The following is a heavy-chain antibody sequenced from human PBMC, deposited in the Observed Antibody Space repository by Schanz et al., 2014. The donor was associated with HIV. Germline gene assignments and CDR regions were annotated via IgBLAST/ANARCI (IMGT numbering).Heavy chain of an antibody. V-gene: IGHV1-18*01. Sequence: QVHLLQSGPEVKKPGASVKVSCKASGYTFSNYGVSWVRQAPGQGLEWMGWISGDYGKTKYAQKFQSRVTITTDTSSSTAYMELRSLSSDDTAVYYCAREGDGASVTGTSDYWGQGTLVTVSS. J-gene: IGHJ4*02. CDR3: AREGDGASVTGTSDY. CDR2: ISGDYGKT. D-gene: IGHD1-20*01. CDR1: GYTFSNYG.